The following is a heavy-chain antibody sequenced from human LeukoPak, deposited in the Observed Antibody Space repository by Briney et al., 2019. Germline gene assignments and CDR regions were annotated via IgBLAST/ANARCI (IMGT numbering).Heavy chain of an antibody. J-gene: IGHJ4*02. V-gene: IGHV1-18*01. CDR3: ARGREIVVVPAASLNDF. D-gene: IGHD2-2*01. CDR2: ISAYNGNT. CDR1: GCTFTSYG. Sequence: ASVKVSCKASGCTFTSYGISWVRQAPGQGLEWMGWISAYNGNTNYAQKLQGRVTMTTDTSTSTAYMELRSLRSDDTAVYYCARGREIVVVPAASLNDFWGQGTLVTVSS.